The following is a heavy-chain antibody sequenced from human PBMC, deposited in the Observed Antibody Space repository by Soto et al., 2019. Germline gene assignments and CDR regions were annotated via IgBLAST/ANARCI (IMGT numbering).Heavy chain of an antibody. J-gene: IGHJ5*02. V-gene: IGHV4-61*01. CDR1: GGSVSSGSYY. CDR3: GGTYYYDSSGPHGWFDP. CDR2: IYYSGST. Sequence: SETLSLTCTVSGGSVSSGSYYWSWIRQPPGKGLEWIGYIYYSGSTNYNPSLKSRVTISVDTSKNQFSLKLSSVTAADTAVYYCGGTYYYDSSGPHGWFDPWGQGTLVTVSS. D-gene: IGHD3-22*01.